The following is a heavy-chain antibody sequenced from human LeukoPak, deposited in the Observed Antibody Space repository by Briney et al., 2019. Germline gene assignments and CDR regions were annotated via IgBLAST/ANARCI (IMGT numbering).Heavy chain of an antibody. D-gene: IGHD3-9*01. J-gene: IGHJ6*02. V-gene: IGHV3-48*03. CDR3: ARSISLTGGGVDV. CDR2: ISSGGSTI. Sequence: GALRLSCAASDFNFRNYEMHWVRQAPGKGLEWLSYISSGGSTIYYADSVKGRFTISRDNAKNSLYLQLNSLRAEDSAVYYCARSISLTGGGVDVWGRGTTVTVSS. CDR1: DFNFRNYE.